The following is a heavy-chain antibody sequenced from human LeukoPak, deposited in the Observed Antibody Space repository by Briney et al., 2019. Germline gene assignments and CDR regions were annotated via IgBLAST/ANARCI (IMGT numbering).Heavy chain of an antibody. J-gene: IGHJ5*02. CDR2: IYYSGNT. V-gene: IGHV4-59*12. CDR3: ARELSYGDNYNWFDP. Sequence: SETLSLTCTVSGGSISGYYWSWIRQPPGKGLEWIGYIYYSGNTNHNPSLKSRVTISVDRSKNQFSLKLSSVTAADTAVYYCARELSYGDNYNWFDPWGQGTLVTVSS. CDR1: GGSISGYY. D-gene: IGHD4-17*01.